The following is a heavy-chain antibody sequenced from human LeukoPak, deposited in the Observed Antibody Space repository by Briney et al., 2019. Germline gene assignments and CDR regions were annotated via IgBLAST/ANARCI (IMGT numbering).Heavy chain of an antibody. D-gene: IGHD3-10*01. CDR2: INTNTGNP. J-gene: IGHJ4*02. Sequence: ASVKVSCKASGYTFTSYAMNWVRQAPGQGLEWMGWINTNTGNPTYAQGFTGRFVFSLDTSVSTAYLQISSLKAEDTAVYYCARENMVRGVLWAVDYWGQGTLVTVSS. V-gene: IGHV7-4-1*02. CDR3: ARENMVRGVLWAVDY. CDR1: GYTFTSYA.